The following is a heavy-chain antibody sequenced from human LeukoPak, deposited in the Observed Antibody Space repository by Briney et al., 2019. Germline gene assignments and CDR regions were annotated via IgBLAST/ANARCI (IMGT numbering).Heavy chain of an antibody. CDR2: INHSGST. V-gene: IGHV4-34*01. D-gene: IGHD3-22*01. CDR3: ARGSTMIVVVITTTGWFDP. Sequence: PSETLSLTCAVYGGSFSGYYWSWIRQPPGKGLEWIGEINHSGSTNYNPSLKSRVTISEDTSKNQFSLKLSSVTAADTAVYYCARGSTMIVVVITTTGWFDPWGQGTLVTVSS. J-gene: IGHJ5*02. CDR1: GGSFSGYY.